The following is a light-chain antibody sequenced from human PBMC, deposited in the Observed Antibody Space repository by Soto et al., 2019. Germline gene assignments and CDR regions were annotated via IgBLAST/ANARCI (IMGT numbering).Light chain of an antibody. CDR2: DVN. Sequence: QSVLTQPRSVSGSPGQSVTISCTGTSSDVGGYNYVSWYQRHPGKAPKLMIYDVNKRPSGVPDRFSGSKSGNTASLTISGLQAEDEADYYCCSYAGSYTWVFGGGTKLTVL. V-gene: IGLV2-11*01. CDR3: CSYAGSYTWV. CDR1: SSDVGGYNY. J-gene: IGLJ3*02.